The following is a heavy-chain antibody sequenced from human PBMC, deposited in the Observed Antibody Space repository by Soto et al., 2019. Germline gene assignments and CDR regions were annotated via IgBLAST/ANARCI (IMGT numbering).Heavy chain of an antibody. V-gene: IGHV3-30*18. Sequence: PGGSLRLSCAASGFTFSSYGMHWVRQAPGKGLEWVAVISYDGSNKYYADSVKGRFTISRDNSKNTLYLQMNSLRAEDTAVYYCAKDADLGDSSSSVFDYWGQGTLVTVSS. J-gene: IGHJ4*02. D-gene: IGHD6-6*01. CDR1: GFTFSSYG. CDR2: ISYDGSNK. CDR3: AKDADLGDSSSSVFDY.